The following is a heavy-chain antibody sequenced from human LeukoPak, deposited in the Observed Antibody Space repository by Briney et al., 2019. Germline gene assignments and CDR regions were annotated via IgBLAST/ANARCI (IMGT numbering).Heavy chain of an antibody. J-gene: IGHJ4*02. D-gene: IGHD3-10*01. Sequence: GGSLRLSCAVSGLTFNDAWMSWVRQAPGKGLEWVGRIKSKTDGGTTDYAAPVKGRFTISRDDSKNTLYLQMNSLKTEDTAVYYCTTPLVIYGSGSYRDYWGQGTLVTVSS. CDR1: GLTFNDAW. V-gene: IGHV3-15*01. CDR3: TTPLVIYGSGSYRDY. CDR2: IKSKTDGGTT.